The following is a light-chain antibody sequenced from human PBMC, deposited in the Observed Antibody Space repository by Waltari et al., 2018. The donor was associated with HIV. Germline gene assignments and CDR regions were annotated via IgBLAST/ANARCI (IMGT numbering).Light chain of an antibody. CDR3: SSFTGSNTYV. CDR1: SSDVGAYNS. J-gene: IGLJ1*01. CDR2: EVN. V-gene: IGLV2-14*01. Sequence: QSALTQPASVSGSLGQSITISCTGTSSDVGAYNSVSWYQQRPGKVPKLLIYEVNSRPAGMDTRFSGSKSGNTASLTISGLQVEDEADYYCSSFTGSNTYVFGSGTKVTVL.